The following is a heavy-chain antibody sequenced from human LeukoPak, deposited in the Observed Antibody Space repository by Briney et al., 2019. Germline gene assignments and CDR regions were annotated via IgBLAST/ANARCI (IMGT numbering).Heavy chain of an antibody. J-gene: IGHJ5*02. CDR1: GFTFSNYAM. D-gene: IGHD3-10*02. V-gene: IGHV4-4*02. Sequence: GSLRLSCAASGFTFSNYAMSWVRQAPGKGLEWVAYVYHSGTAHFNPSLGSRVTISLDRSKNQVSLKMSSVTAADTAVYYCARWDYHFRGAFDPWGQGTLVTVSS. CDR2: VYHSGTA. CDR3: ARWDYHFRGAFDP.